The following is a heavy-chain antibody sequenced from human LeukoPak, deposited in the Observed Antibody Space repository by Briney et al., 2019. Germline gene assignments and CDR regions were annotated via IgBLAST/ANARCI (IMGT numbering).Heavy chain of an antibody. Sequence: GGSLRLSCAASGFTFSNAWMSWVRQAPGKGLEWVGRIKSKTDGGTTDYAAPVKGRFTISRDDSKNRLYLQMNSLKTEDTAVYYCTTVVVVAATRVDYWGQGTLVTVSS. CDR2: IKSKTDGGTT. V-gene: IGHV3-15*01. CDR1: GFTFSNAW. CDR3: TTVVVVAATRVDY. J-gene: IGHJ4*02. D-gene: IGHD2-15*01.